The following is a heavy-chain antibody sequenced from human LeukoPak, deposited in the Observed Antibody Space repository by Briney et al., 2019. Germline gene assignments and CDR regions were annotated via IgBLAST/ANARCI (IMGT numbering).Heavy chain of an antibody. Sequence: SQTLSLTCAISGDSVSSNSAAWNWIRQPPSRGLEWLGRTYYRSKWYNDYAVSVKGRIAINPDTSKNQFSLQLNSVTPEDTAVYYCARAKGRSPLFDYWGQGTLATVSS. D-gene: IGHD6-13*01. CDR2: TYYRSKWYN. CDR3: ARAKGRSPLFDY. J-gene: IGHJ4*02. CDR1: GDSVSSNSAA. V-gene: IGHV6-1*01.